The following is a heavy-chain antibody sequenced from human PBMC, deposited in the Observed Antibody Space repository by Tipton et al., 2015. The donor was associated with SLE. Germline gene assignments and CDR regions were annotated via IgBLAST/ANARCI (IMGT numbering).Heavy chain of an antibody. CDR2: IYYSGST. V-gene: IGHV4-59*01. J-gene: IGHJ6*02. Sequence: TLSLTCTVSGGSISSYYWSWIRQPPGKGLEWIGYIYYSGSTNYNPSLKSRVTISVDTSKNQFSLKLSSVTAADTAVYYCARDARLEYSGYDDIYYYYGMDVWGQGTTVTVSS. CDR1: GGSISSYY. D-gene: IGHD5-12*01. CDR3: ARDARLEYSGYDDIYYYYGMDV.